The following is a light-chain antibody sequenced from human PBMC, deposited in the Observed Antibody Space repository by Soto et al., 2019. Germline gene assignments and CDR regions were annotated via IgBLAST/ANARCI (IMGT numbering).Light chain of an antibody. J-gene: IGLJ1*01. CDR1: SSDVGGYNY. CDR2: EVS. Sequence: QSVLTQPASVSGSPGQSITISCTGTSSDVGGYNYVSWYQQHPGKAPKLMIYEVSNRPSGVSNRFSGSKSGNTASLTISGLQAEDEADYYCTSYTSSTFYVFGPRTKLSVL. CDR3: TSYTSSTFYV. V-gene: IGLV2-14*01.